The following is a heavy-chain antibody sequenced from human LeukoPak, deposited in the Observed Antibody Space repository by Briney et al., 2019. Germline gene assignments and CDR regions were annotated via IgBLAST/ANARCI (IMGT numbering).Heavy chain of an antibody. J-gene: IGHJ4*02. CDR2: INPNSGGT. CDR1: GYTFTGYY. Sequence: ASVKVSCKASGYTFTGYYMHWVRQAPGQGLEWMGWINPNSGGTNYAQKFQGRVTMTEDTSTDTAYMELSSLRSEDTAVYYCATARWYFDYWGQGTLVTVSS. V-gene: IGHV1-2*02. D-gene: IGHD6-13*01. CDR3: ATARWYFDY.